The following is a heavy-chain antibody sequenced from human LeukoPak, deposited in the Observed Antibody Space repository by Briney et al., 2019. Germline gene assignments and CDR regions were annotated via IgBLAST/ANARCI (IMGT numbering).Heavy chain of an antibody. V-gene: IGHV5-51*01. J-gene: IGHJ4*02. Sequence: GESLKISCKGSGYSSTSYWIGWVRQMPGKGLEWMGIIYPGDSDTRYSPSFQGQVTISVDKSISTAYLQWSSLKASDTAIYYCARHVLSARPSDYWGQGTLVTVSS. CDR3: ARHVLSARPSDY. CDR2: IYPGDSDT. CDR1: GYSSTSYW. D-gene: IGHD6-6*01.